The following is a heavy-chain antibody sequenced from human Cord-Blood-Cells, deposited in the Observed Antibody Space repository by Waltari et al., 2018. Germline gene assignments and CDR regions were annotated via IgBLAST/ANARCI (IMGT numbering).Heavy chain of an antibody. CDR1: EGPLSRYA. V-gene: IGHV1-69*06. CDR3: ARGLYDILTGYLFDY. D-gene: IGHD3-9*01. CDR2: MIPIFGTA. J-gene: IGHJ4*02. Sequence: QLQPVQSGAELMKPGSSLKVPCKPSEGPLSRYAISRVRQAPGQGLEWMGGMIPIFGTANYAQKFQGRVTITADKSTSTAYMELSSLRSEDTAVYYCARGLYDILTGYLFDYWGQGTLVTVSS.